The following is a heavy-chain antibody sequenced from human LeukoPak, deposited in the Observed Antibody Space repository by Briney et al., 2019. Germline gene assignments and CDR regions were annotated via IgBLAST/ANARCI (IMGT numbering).Heavy chain of an antibody. CDR1: GGSISSSSYY. D-gene: IGHD6-6*01. J-gene: IGHJ4*02. Sequence: SETLSLTCTVSGGSISSSSYYWGWIRQPPGKGLEWIGEINHSGSTNYNPSLKSRVTMSIDTSKNQFSLTLSSVTAADTAVYYCARAPSIAAFDYWGQGTLVTVSS. CDR2: INHSGST. CDR3: ARAPSIAAFDY. V-gene: IGHV4-39*07.